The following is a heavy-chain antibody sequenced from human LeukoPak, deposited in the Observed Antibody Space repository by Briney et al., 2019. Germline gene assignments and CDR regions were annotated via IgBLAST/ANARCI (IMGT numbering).Heavy chain of an antibody. D-gene: IGHD3-10*01. CDR2: IRSKAYGGTT. V-gene: IGHV3-49*04. J-gene: IGHJ4*02. CDR3: TRVAVRGVLDY. CDR1: GFTFGDYA. Sequence: QTGGSLRLSCTASGFTFGDYAMSWVRQAPGKGLEWVGFIRSKAYGGTTEYAASVKGRFTISRDDSKSIAYLQMNSLKTEDTAVYYCTRVAVRGVLDYWGQGTLVTVSS.